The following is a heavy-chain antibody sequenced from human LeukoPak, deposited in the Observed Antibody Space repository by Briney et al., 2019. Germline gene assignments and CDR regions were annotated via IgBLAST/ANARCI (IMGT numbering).Heavy chain of an antibody. V-gene: IGHV3-23*01. D-gene: IGHD6-19*01. CDR2: ISGSGGTT. CDR3: ARVPITLAGTKDAKYFQH. CDR1: GFTFSSYA. Sequence: GGSLRLSCAASGFTFSSYAMSWVRQAPGKGLEWVSAISGSGGTTYYADSVKGRFTISRDNAKNTLYLQMNSLRAEDTAVYYCARVPITLAGTKDAKYFQHWGQGTLVTVSS. J-gene: IGHJ1*01.